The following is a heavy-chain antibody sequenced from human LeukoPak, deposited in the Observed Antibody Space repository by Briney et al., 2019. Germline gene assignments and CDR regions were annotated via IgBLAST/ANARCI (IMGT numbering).Heavy chain of an antibody. Sequence: ASVKVSCKASGGTFSSYAISWVRQATGQGLEWMGWMNPNSGNTGYAQKFQGRVTITRNTSISTAYMELSSLRSEDTAVYYCAREGYDSSYFDYWGQGTLVTVSS. V-gene: IGHV1-8*03. CDR2: MNPNSGNT. CDR3: AREGYDSSYFDY. CDR1: GGTFSSYA. J-gene: IGHJ4*02. D-gene: IGHD3-22*01.